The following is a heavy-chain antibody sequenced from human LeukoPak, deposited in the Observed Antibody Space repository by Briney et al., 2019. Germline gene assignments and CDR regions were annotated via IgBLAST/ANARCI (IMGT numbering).Heavy chain of an antibody. CDR2: IIPIFGTA. CDR3: ARDPPYISSRLDAFDI. Sequence: GASVKVSCKASGGTFSSYAISWVRQAPGQGLEWMGGIIPIFGTANYAQKFQGRVTITADESTSTAYMELSSLRSEDTAVYYCARDPPYISSRLDAFDIWGQGTMVTVSS. D-gene: IGHD6-6*01. J-gene: IGHJ3*02. CDR1: GGTFSSYA. V-gene: IGHV1-69*01.